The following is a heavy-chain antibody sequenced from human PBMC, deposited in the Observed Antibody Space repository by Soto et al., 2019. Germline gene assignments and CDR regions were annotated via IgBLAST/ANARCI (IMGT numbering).Heavy chain of an antibody. CDR2: ISPLKGRT. D-gene: IGHD4-17*01. Sequence: QVQLVQSGPDLKRPGASMKVSCKASGYTFTRYGISWVRQAPGQGLEWMAWISPLKGRTQYSQKAQGRVTLSTDTSSNTAYMEMTTLRVDDTAVYYCAMAYGDRPEYFKHWGQGTLVTVS. V-gene: IGHV1-18*04. CDR1: GYTFTRYG. CDR3: AMAYGDRPEYFKH. J-gene: IGHJ1*01.